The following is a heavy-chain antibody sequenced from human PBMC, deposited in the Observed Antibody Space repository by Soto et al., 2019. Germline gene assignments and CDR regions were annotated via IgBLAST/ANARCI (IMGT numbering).Heavy chain of an antibody. CDR2: IYWDDDK. CDR3: AHRIYPILWFDP. Sequence: QITLKESGPTLVKPTQTLTLTCTFSGFSLSTSGVGVGWIRQPPGKALEWLALIYWDDDKRYSPSLKSRLTIPKDPSKNQVVLTMTNMDPVDTATYYCAHRIYPILWFDPWGQGTLVTVSS. V-gene: IGHV2-5*02. CDR1: GFSLSTSGVG. J-gene: IGHJ5*02.